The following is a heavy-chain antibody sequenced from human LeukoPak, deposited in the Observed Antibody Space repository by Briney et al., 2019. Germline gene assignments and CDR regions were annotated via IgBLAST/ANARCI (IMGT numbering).Heavy chain of an antibody. J-gene: IGHJ4*02. CDR3: AKDHAPHYYDSSGSLDY. CDR1: GFTFSSDA. CDR2: ISGSGGST. D-gene: IGHD3-22*01. V-gene: IGHV3-23*01. Sequence: PGGSLRLSCAASGFTFSSDAMSWVRQAPGKGLELVSAISGSGGSTYYADSVKGRFTISRDNSKNTLYLQMNSLRAEDTAVYYCAKDHAPHYYDSSGSLDYWGQGTLVTVSS.